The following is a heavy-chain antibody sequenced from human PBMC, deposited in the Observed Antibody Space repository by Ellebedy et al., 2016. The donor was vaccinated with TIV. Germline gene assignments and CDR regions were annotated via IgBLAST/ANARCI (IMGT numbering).Heavy chain of an antibody. CDR2: IYYSGST. J-gene: IGHJ6*03. CDR1: GGSISSGGYY. D-gene: IGHD4-17*01. Sequence: SETLSLXCTVSGGSISSGGYYWSWIRQHPGKGLEWIGYIYYSGSTYYNPSLKSRVTISVDTSKNQFSLKLSSVTAADTAVYYCARSFAGTVTDYYYYYMDVWGKGTTATVSS. CDR3: ARSFAGTVTDYYYYYMDV. V-gene: IGHV4-31*03.